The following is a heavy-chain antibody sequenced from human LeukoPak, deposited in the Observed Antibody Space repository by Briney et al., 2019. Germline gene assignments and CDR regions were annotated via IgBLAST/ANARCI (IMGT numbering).Heavy chain of an antibody. CDR2: ISAYNGNT. CDR1: GYTFTSYG. Sequence: ASVKVSCKASGYTFTSYGISWARQAPGQGLEWMGWISAYNGNTNYAQKLQGRVTMTTDTSTSTAYMELRSLRSDDTAVYYCARVDIVVVVASYFDYWGQGTLVTVSS. J-gene: IGHJ4*02. D-gene: IGHD2-15*01. CDR3: ARVDIVVVVASYFDY. V-gene: IGHV1-18*01.